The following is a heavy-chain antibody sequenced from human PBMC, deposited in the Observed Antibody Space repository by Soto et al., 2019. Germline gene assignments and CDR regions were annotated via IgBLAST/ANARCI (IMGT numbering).Heavy chain of an antibody. V-gene: IGHV4-34*01. Sequence: PSETLSLTCAVYGGSFSGYYWSWIRQPPGKGLEWIGEINHSGSTNYNPSLKSRVTISVDTSKNQFSLKLSSVTAADTAVYYCARVTSYGSRKMFVYYYYYGMDVWGQGTTVTVSS. CDR1: GGSFSGYY. CDR3: ARVTSYGSRKMFVYYYYYGMDV. J-gene: IGHJ6*02. D-gene: IGHD3-10*01. CDR2: INHSGST.